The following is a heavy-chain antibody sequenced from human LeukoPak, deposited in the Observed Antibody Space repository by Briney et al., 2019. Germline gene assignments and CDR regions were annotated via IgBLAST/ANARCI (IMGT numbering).Heavy chain of an antibody. D-gene: IGHD5-24*01. J-gene: IGHJ4*02. Sequence: SETLSLTCTVSGGSISSGGYYWGWIRQHPGKGLEWIGYIYYSGSTYYNPSLKSRVTISGDTFKNQFSLKLSSVTAADTAVYCCARARRDGYNYFDYWGQGTLVTVSS. CDR3: ARARRDGYNYFDY. CDR2: IYYSGST. V-gene: IGHV4-31*03. CDR1: GGSISSGGYY.